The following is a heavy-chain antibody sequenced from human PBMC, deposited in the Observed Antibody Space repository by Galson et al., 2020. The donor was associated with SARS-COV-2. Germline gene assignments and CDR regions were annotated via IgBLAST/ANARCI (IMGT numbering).Heavy chain of an antibody. V-gene: IGHV2-70*11. CDR3: ARNSIAAAGTNFDY. Sequence: SGPTLVKPTQTLTLTCTFSGFSLSTSGMCVSWIRQPPGKALEWLARIDWDDDKYYSTSLKTRLTISKDTSKNQVVLTMTNMDPVDTATYYWARNSIAAAGTNFDYWGQGTLVTVSS. J-gene: IGHJ4*02. CDR1: GFSLSTSGMC. CDR2: IDWDDDK. D-gene: IGHD6-13*01.